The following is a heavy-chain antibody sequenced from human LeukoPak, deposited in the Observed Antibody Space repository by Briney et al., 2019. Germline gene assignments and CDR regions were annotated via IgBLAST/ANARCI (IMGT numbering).Heavy chain of an antibody. D-gene: IGHD3-10*01. CDR3: ASYPRGAVRGFDP. CDR2: IYYSGST. V-gene: IGHV4-31*03. J-gene: IGHJ5*02. CDR1: GGSISSGGYY. Sequence: PSETLSLTCTVSGGSISSGGYYWSWIRQHPGQGLEWIGYIYYSGSTYYNPSLKSRVTISVDTSKNQFSLKLSSVTAADTAVYYCASYPRGAVRGFDPWGQGTLVTVSS.